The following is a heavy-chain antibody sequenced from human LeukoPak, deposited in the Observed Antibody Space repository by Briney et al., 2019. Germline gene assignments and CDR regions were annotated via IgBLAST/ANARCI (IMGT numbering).Heavy chain of an antibody. CDR3: AKDAERGFDYSNSLQY. D-gene: IGHD4-11*01. J-gene: IGHJ4*02. V-gene: IGHV3-33*06. CDR1: GFTFSHYG. CDR2: IWSDGSNR. Sequence: PGGSLRLSCATSGFTFSHYGMHWVRQAPGRGLEWVAVIWSDGSNRFYADSVKGRFTISRDNSQNTVDLHMNILRAKDTALYYCAKDAERGFDYSNSLQYWGRGTLVTVSS.